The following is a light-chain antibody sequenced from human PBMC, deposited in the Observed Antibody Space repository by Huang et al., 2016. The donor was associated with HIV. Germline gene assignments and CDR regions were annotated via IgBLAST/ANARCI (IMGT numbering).Light chain of an antibody. CDR1: QSVSSY. V-gene: IGKV3-11*01. J-gene: IGKJ2*01. Sequence: EIVLTQSPATLSLSPGDRATLSCRASQSVSSYFAWYQQKPGQAPRLLIYATSNRATGVTARFSGSGSGTDCTLTISSLEPEDFAVYYCQQRITWPPSYTFGQGTKVE. CDR3: QQRITWPPSYT. CDR2: ATS.